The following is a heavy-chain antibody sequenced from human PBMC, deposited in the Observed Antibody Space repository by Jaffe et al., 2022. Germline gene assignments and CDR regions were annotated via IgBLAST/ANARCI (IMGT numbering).Heavy chain of an antibody. V-gene: IGHV3-43D*04. D-gene: IGHD5-12*01. CDR1: GFTFDDYA. CDR3: AKDIGYSGYDLALDY. CDR2: ISWDGGST. Sequence: EVQLVESGGVVVQPGGSLRLSCAASGFTFDDYAMHWVRQAPGKGLEWVSLISWDGGSTYYADSVKGRFTISRDNSKNSLYLQMNSLRAEDTALYYCAKDIGYSGYDLALDYWGQGTLVTVSS. J-gene: IGHJ4*02.